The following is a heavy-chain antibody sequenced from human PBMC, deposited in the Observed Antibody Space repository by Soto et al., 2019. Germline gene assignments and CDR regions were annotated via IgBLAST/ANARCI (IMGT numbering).Heavy chain of an antibody. Sequence: GGSLRLSCAASGFTFSSYAMSWVRQAPGKGLKWVSVIYSGGHTYYADFVKGRFNISRHNSKNTLYLQMNSLRAEDTAVYYCARAVLFRVVTAISFDAFDICGQGTMVTVSS. CDR2: IYSGGHT. CDR1: GFTFSSYA. D-gene: IGHD2-21*02. J-gene: IGHJ3*02. CDR3: ARAVLFRVVTAISFDAFDI. V-gene: IGHV3-53*04.